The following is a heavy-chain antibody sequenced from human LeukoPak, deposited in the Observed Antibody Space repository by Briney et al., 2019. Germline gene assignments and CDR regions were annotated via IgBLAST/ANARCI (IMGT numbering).Heavy chain of an antibody. CDR3: ARSAIDAFDI. V-gene: IGHV4-59*08. Sequence: SETLSLTCTVSGGSISSYYWSWIRQPPGKGLECIGYIYNSGSTNYNPSLKSRVSISVDTSKNQFSLKLSSVTVADTAVYYCARSAIDAFDIWGQGTMVTVSS. CDR2: IYNSGST. J-gene: IGHJ3*02. CDR1: GGSISSYY. D-gene: IGHD6-25*01.